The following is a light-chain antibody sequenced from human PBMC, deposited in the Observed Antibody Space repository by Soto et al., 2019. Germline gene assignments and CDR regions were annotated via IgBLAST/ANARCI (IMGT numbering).Light chain of an antibody. CDR1: QSVSSY. Sequence: EILMTPSPATLSVSPGERATLSCSASQSVSSYLAWYQQKPGQAPRLLIYDASNRATGIPARFSGSGSGTDFTLTISSLEPEDFAVYYCQQRSNWPITFGQGTRLEIK. CDR2: DAS. CDR3: QQRSNWPIT. V-gene: IGKV3-11*01. J-gene: IGKJ5*01.